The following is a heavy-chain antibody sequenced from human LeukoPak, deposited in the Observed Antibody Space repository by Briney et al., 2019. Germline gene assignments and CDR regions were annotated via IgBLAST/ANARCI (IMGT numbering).Heavy chain of an antibody. CDR2: IKEDGSEK. CDR3: ATKEPSTSGWSY. V-gene: IGHV3-7*01. J-gene: IGHJ4*02. D-gene: IGHD6-19*01. CDR1: GFTFNRDW. Sequence: GGSLRLSCAASGFTFNRDWTAWVRQAPGKGLEWVANIKEDGSEKNYVDSVKGRFTISRDNAVNLVYLQMNDLRAEDTGVYYCATKEPSTSGWSYWGQGTLVTVSS.